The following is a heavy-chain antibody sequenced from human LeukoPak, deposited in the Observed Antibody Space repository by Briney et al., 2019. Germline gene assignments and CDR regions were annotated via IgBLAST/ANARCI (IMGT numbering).Heavy chain of an antibody. Sequence: GGSLRLSCAASGFTFDDYAMSWVRQAPGKGLEWVSSISSSSSYIYYADSVKGRFTISRDNAKNSLYLQMNSLRAEDTAVYYCAELGITMIGGVWGKGTTVTISS. CDR3: AELGITMIGGV. CDR2: ISSSSSYI. CDR1: GFTFDDYA. V-gene: IGHV3-21*01. D-gene: IGHD3-10*02. J-gene: IGHJ6*04.